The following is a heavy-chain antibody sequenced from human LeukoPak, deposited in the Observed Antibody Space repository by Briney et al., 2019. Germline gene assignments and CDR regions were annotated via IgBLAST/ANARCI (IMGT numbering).Heavy chain of an antibody. J-gene: IGHJ4*02. CDR3: ARDEGSYNSPWFEY. V-gene: IGHV3-21*01. CDR1: GFTFSSYN. CDR2: ISGSSSFI. D-gene: IGHD5-24*01. Sequence: GGSLRLSCAASGFTFSSYNMNWVRQTPGKGLEWVSSISGSSSFIYYADSVKGRFTISRDNSKNTLYLQMNSLRAEDTAVYYCARDEGSYNSPWFEYWGQGTLVTVSS.